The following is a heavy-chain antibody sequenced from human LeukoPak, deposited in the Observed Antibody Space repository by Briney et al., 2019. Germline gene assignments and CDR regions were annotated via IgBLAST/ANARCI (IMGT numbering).Heavy chain of an antibody. V-gene: IGHV3-15*01. J-gene: IGHJ6*03. D-gene: IGHD3-3*01. Sequence: PGGSLRLSCAASGFTFNIAWMSWVRQVPGKGLEWIGQIKSKTDGGTTDYAAPVKDRFIISRDDSKNTLSLQMNSLKTEDTAVYYCTTLVSFDFWSAFISPAYSPYMDVWGRGTTVTVSS. CDR2: IKSKTDGGTT. CDR1: GFTFNIAW. CDR3: TTLVSFDFWSAFISPAYSPYMDV.